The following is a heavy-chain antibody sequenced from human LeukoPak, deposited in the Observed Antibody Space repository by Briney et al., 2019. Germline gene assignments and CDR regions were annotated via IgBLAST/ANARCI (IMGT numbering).Heavy chain of an antibody. CDR3: ATLDKSGDNYLDY. D-gene: IGHD5-24*01. CDR2: IYYTGST. CDR1: GDSIRSYY. J-gene: IGHJ4*02. Sequence: SETLSHTRTVSGDSIRSYYWNWIRQPPGKGLEWIGYIYYTGSTNYNPSLNSRVTISVDTSNNQFSLKLSSVTAADTAVYYCATLDKSGDNYLDYWGQGTRLTVSS. V-gene: IGHV4-59*01.